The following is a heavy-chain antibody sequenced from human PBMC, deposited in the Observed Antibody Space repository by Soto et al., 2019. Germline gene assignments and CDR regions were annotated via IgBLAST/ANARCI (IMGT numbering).Heavy chain of an antibody. V-gene: IGHV1-69*08. CDR1: GGTFSSYT. Sequence: QVQLVQSGAEVKKPGSSVKVSCKASGGTFSSYTISWVRQAPGQGLEWMGRIIPILGIANYAQKFQGRVTIPADKATSTAYMELSSLRSEDTAVYYCAREGMTMVRGGGMDVWGQGTTVTVSS. CDR2: IIPILGIA. J-gene: IGHJ6*02. D-gene: IGHD3-10*01. CDR3: AREGMTMVRGGGMDV.